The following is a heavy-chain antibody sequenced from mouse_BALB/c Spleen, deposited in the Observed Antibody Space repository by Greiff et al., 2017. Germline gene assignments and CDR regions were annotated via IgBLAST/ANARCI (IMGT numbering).Heavy chain of an antibody. CDR3: ARRTTVVAGGAMDY. CDR1: GYSFTGYY. CDR2: ISCYNGAT. D-gene: IGHD1-1*01. J-gene: IGHJ4*01. Sequence: LVKTGASVKISCKASGYSFTGYYMHWVKQSHGKSLEWIGYISCYNGATSYNQKFKGKATFTVDTSSSTAYMQLNSLTSEDSAVYYCARRTTVVAGGAMDYWGQGTSVTVSS. V-gene: IGHV1S34*01.